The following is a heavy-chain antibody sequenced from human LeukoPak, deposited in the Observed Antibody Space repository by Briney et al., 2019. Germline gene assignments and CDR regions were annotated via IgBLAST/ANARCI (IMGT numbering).Heavy chain of an antibody. V-gene: IGHV1-2*02. CDR2: INPNSGGT. Sequence: GASVKVSCKASGYTFTGYYMHWVRQAPGQGLEWMGWINPNSGGTNCAQKFQGRVTMTRDTSISTAYMELSRLRSDDTAVYYCARGLNYDSSGYYFFWGQGTLVTVSS. CDR3: ARGLNYDSSGYYFF. D-gene: IGHD3-22*01. CDR1: GYTFTGYY. J-gene: IGHJ4*02.